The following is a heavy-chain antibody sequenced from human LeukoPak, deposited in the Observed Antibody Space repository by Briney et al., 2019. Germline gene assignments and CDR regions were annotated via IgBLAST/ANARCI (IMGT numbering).Heavy chain of an antibody. D-gene: IGHD6-19*01. CDR3: AGIAVAGIY. J-gene: IGHJ4*02. V-gene: IGHV3-30*03. CDR2: ISYDGSNK. Sequence: GGSLRLSCAPSGFTFSRYSMNWVRQAPGKGLEWVAVISYDGSNKYYADSVKGRFTISRDNSKNTLYLQMNSLRAEDTAVYYCAGIAVAGIYWGQGTLVTVSS. CDR1: GFTFSRYS.